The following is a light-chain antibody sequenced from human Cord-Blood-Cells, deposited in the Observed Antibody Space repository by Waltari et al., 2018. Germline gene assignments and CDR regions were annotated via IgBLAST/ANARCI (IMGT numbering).Light chain of an antibody. J-gene: IGKJ1*01. CDR2: GAS. CDR3: EQYNNWPPT. V-gene: IGKV3-15*01. CDR1: QSVSSN. Sequence: ELVMTQSPATLSVSPGERATLSCRASQSVSSNLAWYQQQPGQAPRLLIYGASTRATGIPARFSGSGSGTEFTLTSSSLQSVDFAVYCGEQYNNWPPTFGEGTKVEIK.